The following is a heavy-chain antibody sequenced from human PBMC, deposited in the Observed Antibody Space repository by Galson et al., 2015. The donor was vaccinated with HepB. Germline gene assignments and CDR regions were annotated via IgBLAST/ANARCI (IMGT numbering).Heavy chain of an antibody. CDR2: MDPNSGNT. J-gene: IGHJ6*03. Sequence: SVKVSCKASGFSLSTYDINWVRQATGQGLEWLGWMDPNSGNTGYAQKFQGRITMTRNTSISTAYMELRSLRSEDTAVYYCARFPHSSSWDDSYYYMDVCGKGTTVTVSS. CDR1: GFSLSTYD. D-gene: IGHD6-13*01. V-gene: IGHV1-8*01. CDR3: ARFPHSSSWDDSYYYMDV.